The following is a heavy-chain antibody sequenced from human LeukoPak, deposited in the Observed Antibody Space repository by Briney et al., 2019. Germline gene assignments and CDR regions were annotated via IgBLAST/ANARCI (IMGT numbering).Heavy chain of an antibody. CDR2: IIPINNIP. D-gene: IGHD3-9*01. CDR3: ARELRDFDWLDYYFQY. Sequence: SVKVSCKASGGTFSRNAINWVRQAPGQGLEWMGRIIPINNIPNYAEKFQGRVTFTADKSTGIAYMELSSLRSEDTAVYYCARELRDFDWLDYYFQYWGQGTLVTVSS. CDR1: GGTFSRNA. V-gene: IGHV1-69*04. J-gene: IGHJ4*02.